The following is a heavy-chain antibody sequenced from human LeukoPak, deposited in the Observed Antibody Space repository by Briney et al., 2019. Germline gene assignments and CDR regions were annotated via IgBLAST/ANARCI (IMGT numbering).Heavy chain of an antibody. V-gene: IGHV4-61*02. CDR2: IYTSGST. CDR3: ARGGIPQQQLVDYYYYMDV. CDR1: GGSISSGSYY. J-gene: IGHJ6*03. Sequence: SETLSLTCTVSGGSISSGSYYWSWIRQPAGKGLEWVGRIYTSGSTNYNPSLKSRVTISVDTSKNQFSLKLSSVTAADTAVYYCARGGIPQQQLVDYYYYMDVWGKGTTVTISS. D-gene: IGHD6-13*01.